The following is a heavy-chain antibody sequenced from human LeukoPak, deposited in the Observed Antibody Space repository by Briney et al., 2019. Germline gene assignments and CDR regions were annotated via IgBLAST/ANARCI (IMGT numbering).Heavy chain of an antibody. CDR2: ISWNSGSI. J-gene: IGHJ6*03. CDR3: ARDPTLRYFDWYYMDV. CDR1: GFTFSSYW. Sequence: PGGSLRLSCAASGFTFSSYWMSWVRQAPGKGLEWVSGISWNSGSIGYADSVKGRFTISRDNAKNSLYLQMNSLRAEDTALYYCARDPTLRYFDWYYMDVWGKGTTVTISS. D-gene: IGHD3-9*01. V-gene: IGHV3-9*01.